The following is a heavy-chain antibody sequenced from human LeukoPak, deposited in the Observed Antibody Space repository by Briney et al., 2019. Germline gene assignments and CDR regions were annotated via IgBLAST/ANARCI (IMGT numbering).Heavy chain of an antibody. CDR1: GYTFTDYY. J-gene: IGHJ1*01. Sequence: ASVKVSCKASGYTFTDYYMHWVRQAPGQGLEWMAWINPNSAGTQYAQKFQGRVTLTRDTSISTAYMELTRLTSDDTAVYYCARAKLDDFGGDCDQYFQHWGQGTLVTVSS. CDR3: ARAKLDDFGGDCDQYFQH. D-gene: IGHD2-21*02. V-gene: IGHV1-2*02. CDR2: INPNSAGT.